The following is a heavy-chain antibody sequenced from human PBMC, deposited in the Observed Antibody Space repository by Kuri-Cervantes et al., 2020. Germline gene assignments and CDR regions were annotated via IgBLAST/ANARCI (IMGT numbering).Heavy chain of an antibody. V-gene: IGHV3-23*01. D-gene: IGHD6-19*01. CDR2: ISGSGGST. CDR3: AKGGREWLVPFDY. J-gene: IGHJ4*02. CDR1: GFTFSSYA. Sequence: GESLKISCAASGFTFSSYAMSWVRQAPGKGLEWVSAISGSGGSTYYADSVKGRFTISRDNSKNTLYLQMNSLRAEDTAVYYCAKGGREWLVPFDYWGQGTLVTVSS.